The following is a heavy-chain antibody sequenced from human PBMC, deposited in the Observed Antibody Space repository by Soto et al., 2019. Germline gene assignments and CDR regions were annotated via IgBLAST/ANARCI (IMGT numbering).Heavy chain of an antibody. CDR3: ARDMGSSSAFDY. CDR2: IIPIFGTA. D-gene: IGHD6-6*01. CDR1: GGTFSSYA. Sequence: VASVKVSCKASGGTFSSYAISWVRQAPGQGLEWMGGIIPIFGTANYAQKFQGRVTITADESTSTAYMELSSLRSEDTAVYYCARDMGSSSAFDYWGQGTLVTVSS. J-gene: IGHJ4*02. V-gene: IGHV1-69*13.